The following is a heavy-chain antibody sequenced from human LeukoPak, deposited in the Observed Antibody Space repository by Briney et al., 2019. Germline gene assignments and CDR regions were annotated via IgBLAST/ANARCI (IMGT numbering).Heavy chain of an antibody. Sequence: SETLSLTCTVSGGSISSGDYYWSWIRQPPGKGLEWIVYIYYSGSTYYNPSLKSRVTISVDTSKNQFSLKLSSVTAADTAVYYCAREYSSSWYGTHYYYGMDVWGQGTTVTVSS. V-gene: IGHV4-30-4*01. CDR3: AREYSSSWYGTHYYYGMDV. D-gene: IGHD6-13*01. CDR2: IYYSGST. J-gene: IGHJ6*02. CDR1: GGSISSGDYY.